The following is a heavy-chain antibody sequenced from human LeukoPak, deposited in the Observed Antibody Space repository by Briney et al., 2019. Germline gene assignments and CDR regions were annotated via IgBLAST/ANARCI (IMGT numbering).Heavy chain of an antibody. Sequence: GGSLRLSCAASGLSFSYYWMHWVRQAPGKGLVWVSRINGDGSETYYADSVKGRFTISRDNAKNTVFLQMNTLRAEDTAVYYCVRDIREYDYWGQGTLVTVSS. V-gene: IGHV3-74*01. CDR2: INGDGSET. CDR3: VRDIREYDY. J-gene: IGHJ4*02. CDR1: GLSFSYYW. D-gene: IGHD1-14*01.